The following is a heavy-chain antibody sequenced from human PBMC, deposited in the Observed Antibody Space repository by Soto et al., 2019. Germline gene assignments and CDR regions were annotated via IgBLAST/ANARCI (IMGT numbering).Heavy chain of an antibody. CDR1: GFAFNTYN. Sequence: EVQLVESGGGLVKPGGSLRLSYAASGFAFNTYNMNWVRQAPGQVLEWVASISSRNYIFYADSVKGRFTISRDNATNSLYLQMDSLRAEDTAVYYCARDSIVYYDSTGYYLGWFDPWGQGTLVTVSS. V-gene: IGHV3-21*02. CDR3: ARDSIVYYDSTGYYLGWFDP. CDR2: ISSRNYI. D-gene: IGHD3-22*01. J-gene: IGHJ5*02.